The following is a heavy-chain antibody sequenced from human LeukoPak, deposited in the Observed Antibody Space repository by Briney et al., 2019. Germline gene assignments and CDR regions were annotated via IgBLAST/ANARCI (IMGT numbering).Heavy chain of an antibody. Sequence: GASVKVSCKASGYTFTGYYMHWVRQAPGQGLEWMGWINPNSGGTNYAQKFQGRVTMTRDTSISTAYMELSRLRSDDTAVYYCARGPPQWELLVGYYYYMDVWGKGTTVTVSS. D-gene: IGHD1-26*01. V-gene: IGHV1-2*02. CDR2: INPNSGGT. J-gene: IGHJ6*03. CDR3: ARGPPQWELLVGYYYYMDV. CDR1: GYTFTGYY.